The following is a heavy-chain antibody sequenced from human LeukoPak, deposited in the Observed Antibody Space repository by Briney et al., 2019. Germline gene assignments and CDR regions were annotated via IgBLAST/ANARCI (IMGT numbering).Heavy chain of an antibody. J-gene: IGHJ6*02. CDR2: ISGSGGST. CDR1: GFTFSSYA. Sequence: PGGSLRLSCAASGFTFSSYAMSWVRQAPGKGLEWVSAISGSGGSTYYADSVKGRFTISRDNSKNTLYLQMNSLRAEDTAVYYCARVNSSSWYKENYYYYGMDVWGQGTTVTVSS. D-gene: IGHD6-13*01. V-gene: IGHV3-23*01. CDR3: ARVNSSSWYKENYYYYGMDV.